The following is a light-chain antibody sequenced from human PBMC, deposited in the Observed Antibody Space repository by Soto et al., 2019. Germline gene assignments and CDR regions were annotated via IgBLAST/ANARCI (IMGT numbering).Light chain of an antibody. Sequence: EIVLTQSPGTPSPSPGERATLSCRASQSVASNNLAWYQQKPGQSPRLLIYGASSRARGIPDRFTGSGSGTDFILTISSLQPEDFATYYWRQVKKEPPPVGGGTKVDIK. CDR1: QSVASNN. J-gene: IGKJ4*01. V-gene: IGKV3-20*01. CDR3: RQVKKEPPP. CDR2: GAS.